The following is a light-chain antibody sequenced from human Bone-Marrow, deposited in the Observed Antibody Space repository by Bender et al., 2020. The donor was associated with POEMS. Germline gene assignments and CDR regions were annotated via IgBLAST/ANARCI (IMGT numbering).Light chain of an antibody. CDR3: VAWDDTLNGWV. Sequence: QSALTQPASVSGSPGQSITISCTGTSSDIGNYNLVSWYQHLPGTAPKLIIYNSDQRPSGVPDRFSGSMSGTSASLAISGLHSEDEADYYCVAWDDTLNGWVFGGGTKLTVL. V-gene: IGLV2-14*02. CDR1: SSDIGNYNL. CDR2: NSD. J-gene: IGLJ2*01.